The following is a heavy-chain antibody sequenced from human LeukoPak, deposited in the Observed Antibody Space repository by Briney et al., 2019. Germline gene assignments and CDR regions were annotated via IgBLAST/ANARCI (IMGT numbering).Heavy chain of an antibody. CDR1: GGSISSSNW. Sequence: PSGTLSLTCAVSGGSISSSNWWSWVRQPPGKGLEWIGEIYHSGSTNYNPSLRSRVTMSVDTSKNQFSLRLTSVTAADTAVYYCARQAYYYDSSGYPIPEYFQHWGQGTLVTVSS. V-gene: IGHV4-4*02. D-gene: IGHD3-22*01. CDR3: ARQAYYYDSSGYPIPEYFQH. J-gene: IGHJ1*01. CDR2: IYHSGST.